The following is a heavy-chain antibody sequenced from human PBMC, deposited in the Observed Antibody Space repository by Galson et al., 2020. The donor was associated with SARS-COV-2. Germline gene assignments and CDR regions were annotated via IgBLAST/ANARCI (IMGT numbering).Heavy chain of an antibody. V-gene: IGHV4-59*12. Sequence: SETLSLTCTVSGGSISSYYWSWIRQPPGKGLEWIGYIYYSGSTNYNPSLKSRVTISVDTSKNRFSLKLSSVTAADTAVYYCARDGIAAVLDYYDMDVWGQGTTVTVPS. D-gene: IGHD6-13*01. J-gene: IGHJ6*02. CDR1: GGSISSYY. CDR2: IYYSGST. CDR3: ARDGIAAVLDYYDMDV.